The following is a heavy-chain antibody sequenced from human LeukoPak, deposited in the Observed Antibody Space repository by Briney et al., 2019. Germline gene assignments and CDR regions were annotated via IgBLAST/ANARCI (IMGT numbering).Heavy chain of an antibody. Sequence: PSETLSLTCTVSGGSISGYCWSWVRQSPGKGLEWIGYIFTSGRTDYNPSLKSRVTMSVDTSKNQLSMELRFLTAADTAVYYCATSHDVKTAPYDLWGQGTLVTVSS. J-gene: IGHJ5*02. D-gene: IGHD2-21*01. CDR3: ATSHDVKTAPYDL. CDR2: IFTSGRT. CDR1: GGSISGYC. V-gene: IGHV4-4*09.